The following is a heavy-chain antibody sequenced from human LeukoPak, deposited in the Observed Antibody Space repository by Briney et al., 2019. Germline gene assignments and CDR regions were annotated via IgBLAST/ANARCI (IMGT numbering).Heavy chain of an antibody. V-gene: IGHV4-31*03. CDR1: GGPISSGGYY. D-gene: IGHD2-21*01. Sequence: SETLSLTCTVSGGPISSGGYYWSWIRQHPGKGLEWIGYIYYSGSTYYNPSLKSRVTISVGTSKNQFSLKLSSVTAADTAVYYCAREVIGGTYYFDYWGQGTLVTVSS. J-gene: IGHJ4*02. CDR3: AREVIGGTYYFDY. CDR2: IYYSGST.